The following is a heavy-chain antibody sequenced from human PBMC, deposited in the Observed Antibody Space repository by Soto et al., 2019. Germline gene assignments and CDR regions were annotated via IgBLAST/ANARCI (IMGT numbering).Heavy chain of an antibody. D-gene: IGHD3-22*01. CDR2: ISGSGDIT. CDR3: AKEKISYYHNMMNWFDP. V-gene: IGHV3-23*01. Sequence: EVQLLESGGDLVQPGGSLRLSCAASVFTFSSYAMSWVRQAPGKGLEWVSGISGSGDITYYADSVKGRFTISRDNSKNTLYLQMNSLRPEDTAVYYCAKEKISYYHNMMNWFDPWGQGTLVTVSS. J-gene: IGHJ5*02. CDR1: VFTFSSYA.